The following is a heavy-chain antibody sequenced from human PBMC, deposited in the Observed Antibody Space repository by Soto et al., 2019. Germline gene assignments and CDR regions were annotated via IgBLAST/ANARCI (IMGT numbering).Heavy chain of an antibody. CDR3: AKSILLWFGELFDNWFDP. Sequence: GGSLRLSCAASGLTFSSYAMSWVRQAPGKGLEWVSAISGSGGSTYYADSVKGRFTISRDNSKNTLYLQMNSLRAEDTAVYYCAKSILLWFGELFDNWFDPWGQGTLVTVSS. D-gene: IGHD3-10*01. J-gene: IGHJ5*02. CDR1: GLTFSSYA. CDR2: ISGSGGST. V-gene: IGHV3-23*01.